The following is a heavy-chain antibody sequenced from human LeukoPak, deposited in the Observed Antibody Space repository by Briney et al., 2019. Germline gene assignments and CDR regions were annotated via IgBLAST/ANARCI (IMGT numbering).Heavy chain of an antibody. V-gene: IGHV4-4*02. CDR3: ARLGTTYDTPFQY. D-gene: IGHD1-1*01. CDR2: ISYTGST. CDR1: GNSIRRSNW. J-gene: IGHJ4*02. Sequence: SETLFLTCAGLGNSIRRSNWWSWVRQPPGKGLEWNGEISYTGSTNYNPSLKSRVPISIDKSNNQVSLKLSSVTAADTAVYYCARLGTTYDTPFQYWGQGTLVTVSS.